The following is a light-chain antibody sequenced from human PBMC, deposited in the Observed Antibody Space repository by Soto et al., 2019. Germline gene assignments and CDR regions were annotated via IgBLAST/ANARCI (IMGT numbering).Light chain of an antibody. Sequence: EIVMTQSPATLSVSPGERATLSCRASQSISSYLAWYQQKPGQAPRLLIYGSSTSATDIPARFSGGGSGTEFTRTINSLQSEDVAVYYCHQVNGWPRGTFGQGTKVEVK. CDR1: QSISSY. J-gene: IGKJ1*01. CDR3: HQVNGWPRGT. CDR2: GSS. V-gene: IGKV3-15*01.